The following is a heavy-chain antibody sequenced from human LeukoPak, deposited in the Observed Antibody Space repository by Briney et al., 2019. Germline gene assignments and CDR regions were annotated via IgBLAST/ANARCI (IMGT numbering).Heavy chain of an antibody. J-gene: IGHJ4*02. V-gene: IGHV1-2*02. Sequence: ASVKVSCKASGYTFTGYCMHWVRQAPGQGPEWMGWINPSGGSTIYAQKFQGRVTITGDKSTSTAYMELSSLRSEDTAVYYCARNRPNLYYDSSGYYPLVDWGQGTLVTVSS. CDR3: ARNRPNLYYDSSGYYPLVD. CDR2: INPSGGST. D-gene: IGHD3-22*01. CDR1: GYTFTGYC.